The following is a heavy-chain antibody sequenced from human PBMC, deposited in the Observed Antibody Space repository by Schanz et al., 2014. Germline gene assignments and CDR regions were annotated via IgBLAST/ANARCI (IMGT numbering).Heavy chain of an antibody. D-gene: IGHD4-17*01. Sequence: QVQLVQSGAELRKPGTSVKVSCKTSGYTFSNDDINWVRQAIGQGPEWMGWISAYNGHTDYAQKFQGRVTITADRSTSTAYMELSSLRSEDTAVYYCARGYGDSPTDFWGQGTLVTVSS. J-gene: IGHJ4*02. V-gene: IGHV1-8*01. CDR3: ARGYGDSPTDF. CDR2: ISAYNGHT. CDR1: GYTFSNDD.